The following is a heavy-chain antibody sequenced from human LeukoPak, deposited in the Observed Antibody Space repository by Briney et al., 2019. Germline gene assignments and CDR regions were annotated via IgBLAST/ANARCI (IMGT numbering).Heavy chain of an antibody. Sequence: SQTLSLTCAVSDGSISSYSWTWIRQPPGMALEWIGYIYHSGSAYYNPSLKSRVTISLDRSKNQFSLKLSSMTAADTAFYYCARSYGAYQIGSWGQGTLVTVSS. V-gene: IGHV4-30-2*01. D-gene: IGHD4-17*01. CDR3: ARSYGAYQIGS. J-gene: IGHJ4*02. CDR1: DGSISSYS. CDR2: IYHSGSA.